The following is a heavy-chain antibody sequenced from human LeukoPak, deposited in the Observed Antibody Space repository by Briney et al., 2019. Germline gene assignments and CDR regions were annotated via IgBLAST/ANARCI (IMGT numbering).Heavy chain of an antibody. D-gene: IGHD2-21*02. CDR3: ARDLLFFSGYDDY. V-gene: IGHV3-7*03. CDR2: IKQDGSEK. CDR1: GFTFSSYW. Sequence: PGGSLRLSCAASGFTFSSYWMSWVRQAPGKGLEWVANIKQDGSEKYYVDSVKGRFTISRDNAKNSLYLQMNSLGAEDTAVYYCARDLLFFSGYDDYWGQGTLVTVSS. J-gene: IGHJ4*02.